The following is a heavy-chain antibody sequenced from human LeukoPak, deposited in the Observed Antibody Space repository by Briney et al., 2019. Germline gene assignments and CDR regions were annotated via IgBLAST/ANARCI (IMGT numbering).Heavy chain of an antibody. CDR2: IYYSGST. CDR1: GGSISSSSYY. Sequence: PSETLSLTCTVSGGSISSSSYYWGWIRQPPGKGLEWIGSIYYSGSTYYNPSLKSRVTISVDTSKNQFSLKLSSVTAADTAVYYCARLIAVAGNSYFQHWGQGTLVTVSS. CDR3: ARLIAVAGNSYFQH. J-gene: IGHJ1*01. V-gene: IGHV4-39*07. D-gene: IGHD6-19*01.